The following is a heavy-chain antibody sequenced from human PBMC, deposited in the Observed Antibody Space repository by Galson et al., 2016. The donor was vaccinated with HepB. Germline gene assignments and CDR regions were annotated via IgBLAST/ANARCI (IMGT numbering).Heavy chain of an antibody. CDR3: AGYEVVSFDY. V-gene: IGHV4-31*03. Sequence: TLSLTCTVSGGSISSRGYYWSWIRQHPGKGLEWIGYIYYSGGTYYNPSLQSRLTITLDTSKNHFSLKLDSVTAADPAVYYFAGYEVVSFDYWGQGTLVTVSS. CDR2: IYYSGGT. CDR1: GGSISSRGYY. J-gene: IGHJ4*02. D-gene: IGHD2-15*01.